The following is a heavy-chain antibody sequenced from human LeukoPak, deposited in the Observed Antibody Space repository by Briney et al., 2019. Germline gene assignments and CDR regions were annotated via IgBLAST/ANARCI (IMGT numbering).Heavy chain of an antibody. CDR3: LYGGYFQH. J-gene: IGHJ1*01. CDR1: GFTFSSHW. V-gene: IGHV3-74*01. Sequence: LSGGSLRLSCAASGFTFSSHWMHWVRQVPNQGLMWVSRINSDETISEYVDSVNGRFTISRDNAKNTLYLQMNSLRAEDTAVYFCLYGGYFQHWGQGTLVTVSS. D-gene: IGHD3-16*01. CDR2: INSDETIS.